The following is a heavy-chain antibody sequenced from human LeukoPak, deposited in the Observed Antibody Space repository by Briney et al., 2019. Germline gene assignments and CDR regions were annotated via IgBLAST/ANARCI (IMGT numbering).Heavy chain of an antibody. D-gene: IGHD3-10*01. CDR2: IYTSGST. J-gene: IGHJ5*02. Sequence: SETLSLTCTVSGGSISSYYWSWIRQPAGKGLEWIGRIYTSGSTNYNPSLKSRVTMSVDTSKNQFSPKLSSVTAADTAVYYCARRIWFGELSSGGFDPWGQGTLVTVSS. V-gene: IGHV4-4*07. CDR3: ARRIWFGELSSGGFDP. CDR1: GGSISSYY.